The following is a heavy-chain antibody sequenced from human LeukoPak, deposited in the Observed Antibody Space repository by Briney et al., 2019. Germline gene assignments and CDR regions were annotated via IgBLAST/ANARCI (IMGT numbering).Heavy chain of an antibody. D-gene: IGHD2-2*02. J-gene: IGHJ4*02. Sequence: GGSLRLSCAVSGFLFSHYTMTWVRQGPGKGLEWASSINGSGDATLYADSVMGRFTISRDNAKNTVSLQMNNLRAEDTAVYYCAKVTRAIVVVPAAIGYWGQGTLVTVSS. CDR2: INGSGDAT. V-gene: IGHV3-23*01. CDR1: GFLFSHYT. CDR3: AKVTRAIVVVPAAIGY.